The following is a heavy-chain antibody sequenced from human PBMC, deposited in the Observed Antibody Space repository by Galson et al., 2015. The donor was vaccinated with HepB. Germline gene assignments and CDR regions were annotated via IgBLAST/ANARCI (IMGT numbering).Heavy chain of an antibody. CDR1: GFTFSSYA. D-gene: IGHD6-19*01. CDR2: TSYDGSNK. J-gene: IGHJ4*02. Sequence: SLRLSCAASGFTFSSYAMHWVRQAPGKGLEWVAVTSYDGSNKYYADSVKGRFTISRDNSKNTLYLQMNSLRAEDTAVYYCARASPPEDSSGWYERYYFDYWGQGTLVTVSS. CDR3: ARASPPEDSSGWYERYYFDY. V-gene: IGHV3-30-3*01.